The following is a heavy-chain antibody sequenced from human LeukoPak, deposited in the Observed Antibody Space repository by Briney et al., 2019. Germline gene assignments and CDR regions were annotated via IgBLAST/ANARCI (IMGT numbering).Heavy chain of an antibody. J-gene: IGHJ4*02. D-gene: IGHD2-15*01. Sequence: GGSLRLSCAASGFTFSSYSMNRVRQAPGKGLEWVSSISSSSSYIYYADSVKGRFTISRDNAKNSLYLQMNSLRAEDTAVYYCASLACSGGSCYSYTDYWGQGTLVTVSS. CDR2: ISSSSSYI. V-gene: IGHV3-21*01. CDR1: GFTFSSYS. CDR3: ASLACSGGSCYSYTDY.